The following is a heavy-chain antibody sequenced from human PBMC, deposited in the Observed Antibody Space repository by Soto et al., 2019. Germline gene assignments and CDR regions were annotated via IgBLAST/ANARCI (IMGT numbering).Heavy chain of an antibody. J-gene: IGHJ4*02. V-gene: IGHV3-43*01. CDR3: VKVPLAPFVYDY. CDR2: ISWDGGST. D-gene: IGHD3-3*01. CDR1: GFTFDDYT. Sequence: GGSLRLSCAASGFTFDDYTMHWVRQAPGKGLEWVSLISWDGGSTYYADSVKGRFTISRDNSKNTLYLQMSSLRVEDTAVYYCVKVPLAPFVYDYWGQGTLVTVSS.